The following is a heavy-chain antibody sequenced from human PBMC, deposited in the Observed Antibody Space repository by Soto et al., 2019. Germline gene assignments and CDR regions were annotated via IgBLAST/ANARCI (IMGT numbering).Heavy chain of an antibody. CDR3: AIGVVAGTVPWLNY. CDR1: GFTFSSYA. CDR2: ISYDGSNK. Sequence: QVQLVESGGGVVQPGRSLRLSCAASGFTFSSYAMHWVRQAPGKGLEWVAVISYDGSNKYYADSVKGRFTISRDNSKNALYLQMDSLRAEDTAVSYCAIGVVAGTVPWLNYCGQGTLVTVSS. D-gene: IGHD6-19*01. J-gene: IGHJ4*02. V-gene: IGHV3-30-3*01.